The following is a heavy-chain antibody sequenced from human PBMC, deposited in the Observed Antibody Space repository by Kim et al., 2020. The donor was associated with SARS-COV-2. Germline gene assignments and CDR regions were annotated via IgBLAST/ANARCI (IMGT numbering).Heavy chain of an antibody. D-gene: IGHD6-13*01. V-gene: IGHV4-59*01. CDR1: GGSISSYY. Sequence: SETLSLTCTVSGGSISSYYWSWIRQPPGKGLEWIGYIYYSGSTNYNPSLKSRVTISVDTSKNQFSLKLSSVTAADTAVYYCARAGSSWAHYYYYGMDVWGQGTMVTVSS. CDR2: IYYSGST. CDR3: ARAGSSWAHYYYYGMDV. J-gene: IGHJ6*02.